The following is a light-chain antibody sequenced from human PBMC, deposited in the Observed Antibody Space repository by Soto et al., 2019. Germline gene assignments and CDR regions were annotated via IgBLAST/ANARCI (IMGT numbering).Light chain of an antibody. J-gene: IGKJ4*01. V-gene: IGKV1-9*01. CDR1: QAISGS. CDR3: QQLHSYPLT. Sequence: DIQLTQSPSFLSASVGDRVTITCRASQAISGSLAWYQQKAGKAPKLLIYAASTLQSGVPSRFSGSGSGTDFTLTNSSLLPEDFATYYCQQLHSYPLTFGGGTKVEIK. CDR2: AAS.